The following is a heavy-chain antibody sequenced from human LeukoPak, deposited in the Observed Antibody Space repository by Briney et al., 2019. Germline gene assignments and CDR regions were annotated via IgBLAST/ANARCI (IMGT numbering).Heavy chain of an antibody. CDR3: ARGAAGTTPDYYYFGLDV. CDR1: GYRFTDYW. J-gene: IGHJ6*02. D-gene: IGHD1-7*01. Sequence: GESLKICCKGSGYRFTDYWIGCVRQMPGKGLEWIGIIYPGDSDTRYSPSFQGQVTISADKSINTAYLEWSSLKASDAAKYYCARGAAGTTPDYYYFGLDVWGQGTTVKVSS. V-gene: IGHV5-51*01. CDR2: IYPGDSDT.